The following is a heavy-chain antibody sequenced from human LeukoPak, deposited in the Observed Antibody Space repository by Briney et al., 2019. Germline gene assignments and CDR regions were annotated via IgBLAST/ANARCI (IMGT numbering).Heavy chain of an antibody. V-gene: IGHV1-69*01. CDR2: IIPIFGTA. Sequence: GSSVKVSCKASGGTFSSYAISWVRQAPGQGLEWMGGIIPIFGTANYAQKFQGRVTITADEYTSTAYMELSRLRSEDAAVYYCATGYGDYVRYYFDYWGQGTLVTVSS. CDR3: ATGYGDYVRYYFDY. J-gene: IGHJ4*02. CDR1: GGTFSSYA. D-gene: IGHD4-17*01.